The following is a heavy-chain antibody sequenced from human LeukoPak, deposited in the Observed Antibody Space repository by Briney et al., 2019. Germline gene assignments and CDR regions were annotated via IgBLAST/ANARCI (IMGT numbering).Heavy chain of an antibody. J-gene: IGHJ4*02. D-gene: IGHD6-19*01. CDR2: IYYSGST. CDR3: ARERSSGVSHAIDY. Sequence: PSETLSLTCTVSGGSMSRYYWSWIRQPPGKGLEWIGDIYYSGSTNYNPSLNSRVAISVDTSKSQFSLKLSSVTAADTAVYYCARERSSGVSHAIDYWGQGTLVTVSS. V-gene: IGHV4-59*01. CDR1: GGSMSRYY.